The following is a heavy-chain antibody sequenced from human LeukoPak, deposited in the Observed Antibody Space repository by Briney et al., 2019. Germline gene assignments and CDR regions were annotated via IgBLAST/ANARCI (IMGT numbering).Heavy chain of an antibody. CDR2: ISSSGSTI. CDR1: GFTFNDYY. Sequence: PGGSLRLSCAASGFTFNDYYMAWIRQAPGKGLEWVSYISSSGSTIYYADSVKGRFTISRDNAKNSLYLQMDSLRAEDTAIYYCARDETGRSGWEFDFWGQGTLVTVSS. CDR3: ARDETGRSGWEFDF. D-gene: IGHD6-19*01. J-gene: IGHJ4*02. V-gene: IGHV3-11*01.